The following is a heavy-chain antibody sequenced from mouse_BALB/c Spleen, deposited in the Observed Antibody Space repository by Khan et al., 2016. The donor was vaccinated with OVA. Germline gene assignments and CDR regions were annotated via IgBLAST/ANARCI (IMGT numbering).Heavy chain of an antibody. CDR2: ISSDGDYT. J-gene: IGHJ3*01. V-gene: IGHV5-9-3*01. CDR1: GFTFSTYA. CDR3: ARSPYGNFAY. Sequence: EVELVESGGGLVKPGGSLKLSCAASGFTFSTYAMSWVRQTPKKRLEWVATISSDGDYTYYPDNVTGRFTISRDNAKNTLYLQMSSLRSEDTAMYYCARSPYGNFAYWGQGTLVTGSA. D-gene: IGHD2-1*01.